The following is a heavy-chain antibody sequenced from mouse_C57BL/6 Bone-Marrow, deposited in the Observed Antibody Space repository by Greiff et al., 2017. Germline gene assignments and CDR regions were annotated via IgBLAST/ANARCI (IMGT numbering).Heavy chain of an antibody. V-gene: IGHV1-80*01. J-gene: IGHJ2*01. Sequence: QVQLQQSGAELVKPGASVKISCKASGYAFSSYWMNWVKQRPGKGLEWIGQIYPGDGDTNYNGKFKGKATLTADKSSSTAYMQLSSLTSEDSAVYFCARSSYYYGSSYYFFYWGQDTTLSVSS. D-gene: IGHD1-1*01. CDR3: ARSSYYYGSSYYFFY. CDR2: IYPGDGDT. CDR1: GYAFSSYW.